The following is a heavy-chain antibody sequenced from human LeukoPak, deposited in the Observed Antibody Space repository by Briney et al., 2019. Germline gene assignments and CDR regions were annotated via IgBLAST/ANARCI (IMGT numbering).Heavy chain of an antibody. J-gene: IGHJ4*02. CDR3: ARDLGYCSGGSCRIFDY. Sequence: SVKVSCKASGGTFSSYAISWVRQAPGQGLEWMGRIIPIFGTANYAQKFQGRVTVTTDESTSTAYMELSSLRSEDTAVYYCARDLGYCSGGSCRIFDYWGQGTLVTVSS. V-gene: IGHV1-69*05. D-gene: IGHD2-15*01. CDR1: GGTFSSYA. CDR2: IIPIFGTA.